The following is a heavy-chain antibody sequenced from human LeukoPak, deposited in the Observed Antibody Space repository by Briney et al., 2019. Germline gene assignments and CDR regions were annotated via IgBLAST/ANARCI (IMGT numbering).Heavy chain of an antibody. J-gene: IGHJ6*03. CDR3: AREVSIAAAGTYYYYMDV. V-gene: IGHV4-59*01. D-gene: IGHD6-13*01. CDR2: IYYSGST. CDR1: GGSISSYY. Sequence: SETLSLTCTVSGGSISSYYWSWIRQPPGKGLEWIGYIYYSGSTNYNPSLKSRVTISVDTSKNQFSLKLSSVTAADTAVYYCAREVSIAAAGTYYYYMDVWGKGTTVTVSS.